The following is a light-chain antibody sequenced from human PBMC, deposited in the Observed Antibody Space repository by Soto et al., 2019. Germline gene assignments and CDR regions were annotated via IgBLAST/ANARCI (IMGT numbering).Light chain of an antibody. V-gene: IGKV3-20*01. CDR2: GAS. CDR3: QQDDNSPRT. Sequence: EIVLTQSPGTLYLSPGESATLSCRASPSININYLAWYQQKPGQGPRLLMYGASSRATGIPDRFSGSGSGTDFTLTISRLEPEDFAMYYCQQDDNSPRTFGQGTTVEIK. J-gene: IGKJ1*01. CDR1: PSININY.